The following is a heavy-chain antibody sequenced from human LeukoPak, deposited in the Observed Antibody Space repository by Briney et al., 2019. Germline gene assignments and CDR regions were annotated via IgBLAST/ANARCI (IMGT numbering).Heavy chain of an antibody. CDR2: ISCDGSNK. Sequence: GGSLRLSCAASGFTFSSYGMHWVRQAPGKGLEWVAVISCDGSNKYYADSVKGRFTISRDNSKNTLYLQMNSLRAEDTAVYYCAKVLRYFDWLSPFDYWGQGTLVTVSS. CDR1: GFTFSSYG. V-gene: IGHV3-30*18. CDR3: AKVLRYFDWLSPFDY. J-gene: IGHJ4*02. D-gene: IGHD3-9*01.